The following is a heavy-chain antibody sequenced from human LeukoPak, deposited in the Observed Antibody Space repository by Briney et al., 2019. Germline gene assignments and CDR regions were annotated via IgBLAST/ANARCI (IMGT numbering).Heavy chain of an antibody. Sequence: PSETLSLTCTVSVGSISSYYWSWIRQPPGKGLEWIGYIYYSGSTNYNPSLKSRVTISVDTSKNQFSLKLSSVTAADTAVYYCARRGVTMVRGVTANWFDPWGQGTLVTVSS. CDR2: IYYSGST. CDR1: VGSISSYY. V-gene: IGHV4-59*01. D-gene: IGHD3-10*01. CDR3: ARRGVTMVRGVTANWFDP. J-gene: IGHJ5*02.